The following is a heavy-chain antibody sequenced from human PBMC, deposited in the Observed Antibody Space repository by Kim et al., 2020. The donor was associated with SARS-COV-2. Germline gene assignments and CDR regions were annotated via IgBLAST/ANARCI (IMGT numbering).Heavy chain of an antibody. D-gene: IGHD5-12*01. Sequence: SVKGRFTISRDNSKNTLYLQMNSLRAEDTAVYYCAREGERWLQLGNFVYWGQGTLVTVSS. J-gene: IGHJ4*02. V-gene: IGHV3-30*01. CDR3: AREGERWLQLGNFVY.